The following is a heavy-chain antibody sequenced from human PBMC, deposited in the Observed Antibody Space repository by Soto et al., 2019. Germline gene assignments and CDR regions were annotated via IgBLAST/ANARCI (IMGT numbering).Heavy chain of an antibody. CDR3: ARARPYYVSSGYYDS. V-gene: IGHV6-1*01. CDR1: GDSGSSNSAA. D-gene: IGHD3-22*01. Sequence: PSQTLSLTCAISGDSGSSNSAAWNWIRQSPSRGLEWLGRTYYRSKWFNDYAVSVKSRITINPDTSKNQFSLQLSSVTPEDTAVYYCARARPYYVSSGYYDSWGQRIMVTVSS. J-gene: IGHJ4*02. CDR2: TYYRSKWFN.